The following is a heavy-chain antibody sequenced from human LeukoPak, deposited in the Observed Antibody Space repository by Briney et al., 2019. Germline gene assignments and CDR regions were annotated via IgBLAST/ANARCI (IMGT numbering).Heavy chain of an antibody. CDR3: ARGFPGYGMDV. CDR2: INSDGSST. Sequence: GGSLRLSCAASGFTFSSYWMHWVRQAPGKGLAWVSRINSDGSSTSYADSVKGRFTISRDNAKNTLYLQMNSLRAEDTAVYYCARGFPGYGMDVWGQGTTVTVSS. CDR1: GFTFSSYW. V-gene: IGHV3-74*01. J-gene: IGHJ6*02. D-gene: IGHD3-3*01.